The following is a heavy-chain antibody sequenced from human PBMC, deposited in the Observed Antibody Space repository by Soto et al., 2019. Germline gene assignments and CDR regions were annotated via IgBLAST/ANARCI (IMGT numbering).Heavy chain of an antibody. J-gene: IGHJ5*02. CDR1: GGSFSGYY. Sequence: QVQLQQWGAGLLKPSETLSLTCAVYGGSFSGYYWSWIRQPPGKGLEWIGEINHSGSTHYNPSLKSRVTISVDTSKNQFSRKLSSVTAADPAVYYCARALGYYYGWGSRENWFDPWGQGTLVTVSS. V-gene: IGHV4-34*01. D-gene: IGHD3-10*01. CDR2: INHSGST. CDR3: ARALGYYYGWGSRENWFDP.